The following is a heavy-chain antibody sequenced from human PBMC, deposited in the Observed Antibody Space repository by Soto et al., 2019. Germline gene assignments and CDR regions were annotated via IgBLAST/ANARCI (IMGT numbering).Heavy chain of an antibody. D-gene: IGHD4-17*01. CDR2: IKSDGSST. Sequence: GASISLSCSAAATPFGTNWIHWVRLAPGRGLVWVSGIKSDGSSTTYADSVKGRFTISRDNAKNTLYLQMNSLRAEDTAVYYCSSAAPFNYGGNSGFDFWGQGTLVTVS. CDR3: SSAAPFNYGGNSGFDF. CDR1: ATPFGTNW. V-gene: IGHV3-74*03. J-gene: IGHJ4*02.